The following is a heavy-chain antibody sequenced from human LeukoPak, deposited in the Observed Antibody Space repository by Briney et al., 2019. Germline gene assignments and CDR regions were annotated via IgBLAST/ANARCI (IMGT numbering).Heavy chain of an antibody. CDR3: VRATDGRGCSTPSPRLDY. CDR1: GDIFTDYY. V-gene: IGHV1-2*02. J-gene: IGHJ4*02. D-gene: IGHD6-19*01. CDR2: INPSSGAT. Sequence: ASVKVSCKVSGDIFTDYYMHWVRQAPGQGLEWLGWINPSSGATKYAQKFQGRVTITRDTSISTLYMEVTGLRYDDTAVYYCVRATDGRGCSTPSPRLDYWGQGTLVTVSS.